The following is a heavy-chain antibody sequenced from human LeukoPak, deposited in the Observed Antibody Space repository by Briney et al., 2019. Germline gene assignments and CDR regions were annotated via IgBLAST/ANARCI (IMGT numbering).Heavy chain of an antibody. CDR3: ARGYCSGVNCYRFDS. D-gene: IGHD2-15*01. V-gene: IGHV1-18*01. Sequence: ASVKVSCKASGYTFTSYGISWVRQAPGQGLEWMGWISVYNGNTYYAQKLQGRVTMTTDTSTSTAYMELRSLRSDDTAVYYCARGYCSGVNCYRFDSWGQGTLVTVSS. CDR1: GYTFTSYG. CDR2: ISVYNGNT. J-gene: IGHJ4*02.